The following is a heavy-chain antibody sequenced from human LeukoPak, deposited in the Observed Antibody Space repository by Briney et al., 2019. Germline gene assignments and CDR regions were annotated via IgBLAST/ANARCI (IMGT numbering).Heavy chain of an antibody. D-gene: IGHD2-2*01. CDR2: FNPENGNT. J-gene: IGHJ5*02. CDR1: GYSFVGYG. Sequence: ASVKVSCKASGYSFVGYGITWVRQAPGQGLEWMGWFNPENGNTNYAQKFQGRVTLTRDTSTSTAYMELTSLRSEDTAVYYCAREDIVVVPPSRPFDPWGQGTLVTVSS. CDR3: AREDIVVVPPSRPFDP. V-gene: IGHV1-18*01.